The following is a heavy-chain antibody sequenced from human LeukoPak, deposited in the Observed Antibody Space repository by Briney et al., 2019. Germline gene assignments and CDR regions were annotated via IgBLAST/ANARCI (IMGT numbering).Heavy chain of an antibody. CDR1: GYTFTGYY. CDR2: INPNSGGT. V-gene: IGHV1-2*02. J-gene: IGHJ5*02. CDR3: ARDFLNWSGYDSGGLLT. Sequence: GASVKVSCKASGYTFTGYYMHWVQQAPGQGLEWMGWINPNSGGTNYAQKFQGRVTMTRDTSISTAYMELSRLRSDDTAVYYCARDFLNWSGYDSGGLLTWGQGALVTVSS. D-gene: IGHD5-12*01.